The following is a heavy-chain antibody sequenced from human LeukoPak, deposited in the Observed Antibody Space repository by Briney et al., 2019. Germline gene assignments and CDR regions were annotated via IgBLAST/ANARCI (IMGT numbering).Heavy chain of an antibody. CDR3: ARRRFTMVRGVIIWFDP. J-gene: IGHJ5*02. V-gene: IGHV4-39*01. CDR1: AGSITSSSYS. Sequence: SETLSLTCAVSAGSITSSSYSWGWIRQPPGKGLEWIGSIYYSGSTNYNPSLKSRVTISVDTSKNQFSMRLSSVTAADTAVYYCARRRFTMVRGVIIWFDPWGQGTLVTVSS. CDR2: IYYSGST. D-gene: IGHD3-10*01.